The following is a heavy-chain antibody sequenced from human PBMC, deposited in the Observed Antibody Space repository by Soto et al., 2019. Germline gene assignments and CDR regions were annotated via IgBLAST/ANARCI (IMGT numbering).Heavy chain of an antibody. Sequence: QVQLVESGGGVVQPGRSLRLSCAVSGFTFRNHGMPWVRQAPGKGLAWVAGISYDGSNEDYADSVKGRFTISRDNSKNTLYLQMNSLRGEDTAVDYCAKGLSVIQPWLMDASWGKGNRVTVSS. V-gene: IGHV3-30*18. CDR3: AKGLSVIQPWLMDAS. CDR2: ISYDGSNE. J-gene: IGHJ1*01. CDR1: GFTFRNHG. D-gene: IGHD5-18*01.